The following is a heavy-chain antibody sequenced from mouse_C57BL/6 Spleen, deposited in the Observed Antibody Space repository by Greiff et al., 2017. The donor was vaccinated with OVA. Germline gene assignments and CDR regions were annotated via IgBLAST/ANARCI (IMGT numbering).Heavy chain of an antibody. CDR3: ARAYYGYDGVDY. CDR2: INPNNGGT. CDR1: GYTFTDYY. J-gene: IGHJ4*01. V-gene: IGHV1-26*01. D-gene: IGHD2-2*01. Sequence: EVQLQQSGPELVKPGASVKISCKASGYTFTDYYMNWVKQSHGKSLEWIGDINPNNGGTSYNQKFKGKATLTVDKSSSTAYMELRSLTSEDSAVYYCARAYYGYDGVDYWGQGTSVTVSS.